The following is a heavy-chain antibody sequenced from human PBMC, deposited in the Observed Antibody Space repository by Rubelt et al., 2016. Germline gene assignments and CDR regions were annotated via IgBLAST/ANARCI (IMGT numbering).Heavy chain of an antibody. CDR1: GGSISSSSYY. J-gene: IGHJ3*02. Sequence: QLQLQESGPGLVKPSETLSLTCTVSGGSISSSSYYWGWIRQPPGHGLEWIASIYFSGSSYYNPSLTGRVALSVNTSKNPFPLKLSCVTAADTAGYYCATARYYYDRGGHSAFDIWGQGTMVTVAS. D-gene: IGHD3-22*01. CDR3: ATARYYYDRGGHSAFDI. V-gene: IGHV4-39*07. CDR2: IYFSGSS.